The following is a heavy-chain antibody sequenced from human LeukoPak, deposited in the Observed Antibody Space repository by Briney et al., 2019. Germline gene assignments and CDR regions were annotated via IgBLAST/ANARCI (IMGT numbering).Heavy chain of an antibody. CDR1: GYSFSTDW. J-gene: IGHJ5*02. Sequence: NPGESLKISCEGFGYSFSTDWIGWVRQVPGKGLELMGIIYPGDSDTRYSPSFQGQVTISADRSTNTAYLQWSGLKASDTAMYYCARRPGTWFDPWGQGTLVTVSS. CDR2: IYPGDSDT. CDR3: ARRPGTWFDP. V-gene: IGHV5-51*01.